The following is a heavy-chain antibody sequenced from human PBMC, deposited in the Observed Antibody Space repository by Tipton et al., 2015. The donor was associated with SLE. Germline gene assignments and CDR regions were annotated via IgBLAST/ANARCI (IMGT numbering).Heavy chain of an antibody. CDR3: ARADYYYDSSGYSPFKF. J-gene: IGHJ4*02. CDR1: GGSFNGYY. Sequence: TLSLTCAVSGGSFNGYYWSWIRQPPGKGLEWIGEISRGGSTTYNPSLKSRVTISEDTSKNQVSLKLSSVTAADTAVYYCARADYYYDSSGYSPFKFWSQGSLVTVSS. D-gene: IGHD3-22*01. V-gene: IGHV4-34*01. CDR2: ISRGGST.